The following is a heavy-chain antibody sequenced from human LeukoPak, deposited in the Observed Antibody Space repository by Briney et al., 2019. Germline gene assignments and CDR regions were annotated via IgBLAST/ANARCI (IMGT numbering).Heavy chain of an antibody. V-gene: IGHV3-23*01. CDR3: ASSQISGLAWEMATIPPDY. D-gene: IGHD5-24*01. CDR2: ISGSGGST. Sequence: GGSLRLSCAASGFTFSSYSMTWVRQAPGKGLEWVSAISGSGGSTYYADSVKGRFTISRDNSKNTLYLQMNSLRAEDAAVYYCASSQISGLAWEMATIPPDYWGQGTLVTVSS. CDR1: GFTFSSYS. J-gene: IGHJ4*02.